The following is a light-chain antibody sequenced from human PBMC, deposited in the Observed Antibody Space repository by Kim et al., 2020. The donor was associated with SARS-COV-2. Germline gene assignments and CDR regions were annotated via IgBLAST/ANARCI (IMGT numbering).Light chain of an antibody. V-gene: IGKV3-15*01. CDR1: QRVSSN. J-gene: IGKJ1*01. CDR2: GAS. CDR3: QQYNNWPRT. Sequence: EIVMTQSPATLSVSPGERATLSCRASQRVSSNLVWYQQKPGQPPRLLIYGASARATGIPARFSGSGSGTEFTLTISSLQSEDFAVYYCQQYNNWPRTFCQGTKVDIK.